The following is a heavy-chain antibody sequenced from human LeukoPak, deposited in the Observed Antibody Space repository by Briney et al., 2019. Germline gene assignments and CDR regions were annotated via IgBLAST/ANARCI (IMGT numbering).Heavy chain of an antibody. D-gene: IGHD3-22*01. CDR3: ASARDYDSSGYYG. V-gene: IGHV4-34*01. Sequence: PSETLPLTCAVYGGSFSRYYCSWIRQPPSKERDGIGEINHSGSTNYNPSLNSRVTISVRTSKNQFSLKLSSVTAADTAVYYCASARDYDSSGYYGWGQGTLVTVS. CDR2: INHSGST. J-gene: IGHJ4*02. CDR1: GGSFSRYY.